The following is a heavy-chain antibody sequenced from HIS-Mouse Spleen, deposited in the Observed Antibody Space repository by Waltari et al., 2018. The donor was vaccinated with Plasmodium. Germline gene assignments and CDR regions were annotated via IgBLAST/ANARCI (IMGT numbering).Heavy chain of an antibody. CDR2: VYYSGST. CDR1: GGPIRSSSYF. Sequence: QLQLQESGPGLVKPSETLSLTCTVSGGPIRSSSYFWGRVRQPPGKGLEWIGGVYYSGSTYYNPSLKSRVTISVDTSKNQFSLKLSSVTAADTAVYYCARDRITGTSYFDYWGQGTLVTVSS. V-gene: IGHV4-39*07. CDR3: ARDRITGTSYFDY. J-gene: IGHJ4*02. D-gene: IGHD1-7*01.